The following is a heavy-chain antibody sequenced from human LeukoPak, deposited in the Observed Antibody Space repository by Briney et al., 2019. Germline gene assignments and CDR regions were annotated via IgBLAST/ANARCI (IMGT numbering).Heavy chain of an antibody. D-gene: IGHD4-17*01. J-gene: IGHJ4*02. Sequence: SETLSLTCTVSGGSISSSSHYWGWIRQPPGKGLEWIGSIYYSGSTYYNPSLKSRVTISVDTSKNQFSLKLSSVTAADTAVYYCARRDYGDYIADYWGQGTLVTVSS. V-gene: IGHV4-39*01. CDR2: IYYSGST. CDR3: ARRDYGDYIADY. CDR1: GGSISSSSHY.